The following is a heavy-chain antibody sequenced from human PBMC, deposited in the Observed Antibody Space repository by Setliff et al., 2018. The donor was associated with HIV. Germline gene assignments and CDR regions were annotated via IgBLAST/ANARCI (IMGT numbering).Heavy chain of an antibody. CDR3: ARGVVTLRYYYYYYMDV. Sequence: SETLSLTCTVSGGSISSHYWSWIRQPPGKGLEWIGYTYDSGSTNYNPSLKSRVTISVDTSKNQFSLKLSSVTAADTAVYYCARGVVTLRYYYYYYMDVWGKGTTVTVSS. CDR2: TYDSGST. V-gene: IGHV4-59*11. CDR1: GGSISSHY. J-gene: IGHJ6*03. D-gene: IGHD2-21*02.